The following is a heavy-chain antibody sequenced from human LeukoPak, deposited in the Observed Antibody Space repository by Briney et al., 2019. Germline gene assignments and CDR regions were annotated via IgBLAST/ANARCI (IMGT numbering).Heavy chain of an antibody. J-gene: IGHJ5*02. D-gene: IGHD3-10*01. CDR3: ARASDTMVRGVSLNWFDP. CDR1: GGSISSYY. V-gene: IGHV4-4*07. CDR2: IYTSGST. Sequence: PSETLSLTCTVSGGSISSYYWSWIRQPAGKGLEWIGRIYTSGSTNYNPSLKSRVTMSVDTSKNQFSLKLSSVTAADTAVYYCARASDTMVRGVSLNWFDPWGQGTLVTVSP.